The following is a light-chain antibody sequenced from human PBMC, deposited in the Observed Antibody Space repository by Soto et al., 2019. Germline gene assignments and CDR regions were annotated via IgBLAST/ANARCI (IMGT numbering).Light chain of an antibody. J-gene: IGLJ3*02. CDR3: SSYTSSSTLGV. CDR2: DVS. CDR1: SSDVGGYNY. V-gene: IGLV2-14*01. Sequence: QSALTQPASVSGSPGQSITISCTVTSSDVGGYNYVSWYQQHPGKAPKLMIYDVSNRPSGVSNRFSGSKSGNTAALTISGLQAEDEADYSCSSYTSSSTLGVFGGGTKLTVL.